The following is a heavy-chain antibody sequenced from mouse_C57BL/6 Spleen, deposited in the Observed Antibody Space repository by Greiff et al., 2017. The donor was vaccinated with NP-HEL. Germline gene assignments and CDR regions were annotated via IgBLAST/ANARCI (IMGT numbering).Heavy chain of an antibody. CDR1: GFTFSDYG. J-gene: IGHJ1*03. V-gene: IGHV5-17*01. CDR2: ISSGSSTI. D-gene: IGHD2-3*01. CDR3: ARNDGSYWYFDV. Sequence: EVKVVESGGGLVKPGGSLKLSCAASGFTFSDYGMHWVRQAPEKGLEWVAYISSGSSTIYYADTVKGRFTISRDNAKNTLFLQMTSLRSEDTAMYYCARNDGSYWYFDVWGTGTTVTVSS.